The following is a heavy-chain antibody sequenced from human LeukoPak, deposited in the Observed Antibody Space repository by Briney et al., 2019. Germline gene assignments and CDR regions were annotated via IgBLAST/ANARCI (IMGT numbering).Heavy chain of an antibody. J-gene: IGHJ4*02. V-gene: IGHV3-53*01. CDR1: GFTVSSNY. CDR2: IYTGGTT. CDR3: ARDGRFQSFDY. Sequence: PGGSLRLSCAASGFTVSSNYMSWVRQAPGKGLEWVSVIYTGGTTHYAPSVMGRFTISRDNSQNTVYLQMSGLRDEDTALYYCARDGRFQSFDYWGQGTLVAVSS.